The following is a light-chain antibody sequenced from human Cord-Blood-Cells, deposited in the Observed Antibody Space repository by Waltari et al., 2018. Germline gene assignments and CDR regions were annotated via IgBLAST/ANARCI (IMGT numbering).Light chain of an antibody. CDR1: QSVSSN. CDR2: GAS. V-gene: IGKV3-15*01. CDR3: QQYNNWPPYT. Sequence: EIVMTHSPAPPSVSPGERAPLSCRASQSVSSNLAWYQQKPGQAPRLLIYGASTRATGIPARFSGSGSGTEFTLTISSLQSEDFAVYYCQQYNNWPPYTFGQGTKLEIK. J-gene: IGKJ2*01.